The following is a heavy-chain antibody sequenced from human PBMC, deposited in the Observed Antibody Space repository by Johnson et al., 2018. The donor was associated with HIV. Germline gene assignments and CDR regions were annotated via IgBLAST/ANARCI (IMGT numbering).Heavy chain of an antibody. Sequence: QVQLVESGGGVVQPGRSMRLSCAASGLHFSDYSMHWVRQAPGKGLEWVAVISCVGSNQYYADSVKGRFTISSDISKNTLYLPMSSMRDEDTAVYYCARGLYGSGSYYKTPLGAFDIWGQGTMVTVSS. CDR2: ISCVGSNQ. CDR1: GLHFSDYS. V-gene: IGHV3-30*03. D-gene: IGHD3-10*01. CDR3: ARGLYGSGSYYKTPLGAFDI. J-gene: IGHJ3*02.